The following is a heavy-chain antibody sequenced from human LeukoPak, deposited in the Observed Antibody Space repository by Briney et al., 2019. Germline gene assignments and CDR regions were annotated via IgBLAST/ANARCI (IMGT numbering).Heavy chain of an antibody. CDR3: ARYSNSGGDY. J-gene: IGHJ4*02. CDR1: GYTFTGYY. Sequence: ASVKVSCKASGYTFTGYYIHWVRQAPGQGLEWMGWINPNSGGTSYAQKFQGWVTMTRDTSISTAYMELSSLRSDDTAIYFCARYSNSGGDYWGQGTLVTVSS. CDR2: INPNSGGT. V-gene: IGHV1-2*04. D-gene: IGHD6-6*01.